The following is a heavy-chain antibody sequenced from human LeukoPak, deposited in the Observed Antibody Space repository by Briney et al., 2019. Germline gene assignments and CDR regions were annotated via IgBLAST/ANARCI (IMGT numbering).Heavy chain of an antibody. CDR2: INHSGST. D-gene: IGHD6-19*01. CDR3: ARVPQQWLAFDY. Sequence: SETLSLTCAVYGGSLSGYYWSWIRQPPGKGPEWIGEINHSGSTNYNPSLKSRVTISVDTSKNQFSLKLSSVTAADTAVYYCARVPQQWLAFDYWGQGTLVTVSS. J-gene: IGHJ4*02. V-gene: IGHV4-34*01. CDR1: GGSLSGYY.